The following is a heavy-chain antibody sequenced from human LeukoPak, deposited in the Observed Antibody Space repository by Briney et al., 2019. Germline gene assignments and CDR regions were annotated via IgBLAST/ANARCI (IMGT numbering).Heavy chain of an antibody. CDR3: ARAARYDDRSYGHLDV. Sequence: PSGTLSLTCAVSGGSLSSSNWWSWVRQPPGKGLEWIGEIHHSGSTNYKPSLMSRVTISVDKSANQLSLKLSSVSATNTAVYYCARAARYDDRSYGHLDVWGQGTTVTVSS. CDR2: IHHSGST. J-gene: IGHJ6*01. CDR1: GGSLSSSNW. V-gene: IGHV4-4*02. D-gene: IGHD3-22*01.